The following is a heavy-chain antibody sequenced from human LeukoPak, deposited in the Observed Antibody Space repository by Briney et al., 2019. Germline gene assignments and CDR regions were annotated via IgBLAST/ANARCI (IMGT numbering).Heavy chain of an antibody. CDR1: GFTFSSYS. Sequence: PGGSLRLSCAASGFTFSSYSMNWVRQAPGKGLEWVSYISSSSSTIYYADSVKGRFTTSRDNAKNSLYLQMNSLRAEDTAVYYCARAKYYYDSSGYYYLDYWGQGTLVTVSS. D-gene: IGHD3-22*01. CDR3: ARAKYYYDSSGYYYLDY. J-gene: IGHJ4*02. CDR2: ISSSSSTI. V-gene: IGHV3-48*01.